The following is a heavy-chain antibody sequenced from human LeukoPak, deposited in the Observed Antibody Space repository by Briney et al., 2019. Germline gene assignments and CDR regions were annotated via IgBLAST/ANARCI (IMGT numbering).Heavy chain of an antibody. V-gene: IGHV4-38-2*01. CDR3: ARRGRYCSGGSCFIGLFDP. CDR2: IYHTGPT. D-gene: IGHD2-15*01. Sequence: SETLSLTCAVSGYSISSDYYWAWIRQPPGKGLEWIGSIYHTGPTYYNPSLKGRVTISIGTSKKQFSLTMKSVTAADTAVYYCARRGRYCSGGSCFIGLFDPWGQGTLVTVSS. J-gene: IGHJ5*02. CDR1: GYSISSDYY.